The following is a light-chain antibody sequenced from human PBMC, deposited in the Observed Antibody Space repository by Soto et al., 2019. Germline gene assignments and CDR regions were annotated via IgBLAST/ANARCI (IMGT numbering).Light chain of an antibody. J-gene: IGKJ4*01. CDR3: QQYKSSPLT. V-gene: IGKV1-5*03. Sequence: DIQVTQSPSTLSASVGDRVTITCRASQSISTWLAWYQEKPGKAPKLLIYKASSLESGVPSRFSGSGSGTEFTLTLSSLQPDDFGSYYCQQYKSSPLTFGGGTKVEIK. CDR1: QSISTW. CDR2: KAS.